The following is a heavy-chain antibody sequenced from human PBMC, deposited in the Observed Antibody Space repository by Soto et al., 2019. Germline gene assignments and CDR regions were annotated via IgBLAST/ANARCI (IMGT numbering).Heavy chain of an antibody. V-gene: IGHV3-33*01. Sequence: QVQLVESGGGVVQPGRSLRLSCAASGFTFSSYGMHWVRQAPGTGLEWVAVIWYDGSNKYYADSVKGRFTISRDNSKNTLYLQMNSLRAEDTAVYYCARDGGYSDGYYRFYYWGQGTLVTVSS. CDR3: ARDGGYSDGYYRFYY. J-gene: IGHJ4*02. CDR2: IWYDGSNK. CDR1: GFTFSSYG. D-gene: IGHD5-18*01.